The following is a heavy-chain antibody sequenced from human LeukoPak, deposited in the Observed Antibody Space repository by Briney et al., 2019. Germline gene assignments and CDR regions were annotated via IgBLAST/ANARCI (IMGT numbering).Heavy chain of an antibody. D-gene: IGHD1-26*01. CDR1: GFTFSSYG. V-gene: IGHV3-30*18. Sequence: PGGSLRLSCAASGFTFSSYGMHWVRQAPGKGLEWVTLISYDGSNKYYADSVKGRFTISRDNSKNTLYLQMNSLGAEDTAVYYCAKAGSYEGAFDIWGQGTMVTVSS. J-gene: IGHJ3*02. CDR2: ISYDGSNK. CDR3: AKAGSYEGAFDI.